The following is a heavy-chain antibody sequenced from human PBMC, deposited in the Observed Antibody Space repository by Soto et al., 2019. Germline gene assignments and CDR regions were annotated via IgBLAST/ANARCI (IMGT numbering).Heavy chain of an antibody. V-gene: IGHV1-8*01. CDR3: SGYIYGQRFQS. J-gene: IGHJ5*02. Sequence: QVQLVQSGAEVKKPGASVKVSCKASGDTFSNFDINWVRQATGQGPDWMGWMRADTGDTEHAQKFQGRISMTRDTSTRTSFRELSSLRDEDAGVYYCSGYIYGQRFQSWSQGTLVIV. D-gene: IGHD4-17*01. CDR1: GDTFSNFD. CDR2: MRADTGDT.